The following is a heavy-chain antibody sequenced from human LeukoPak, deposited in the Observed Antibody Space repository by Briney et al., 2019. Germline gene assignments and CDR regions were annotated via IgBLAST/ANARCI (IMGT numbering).Heavy chain of an antibody. CDR3: ARDLSLPYSFGY. CDR2: ISGSGGST. D-gene: IGHD4-11*01. V-gene: IGHV3-23*01. Sequence: GGSLRLSCAASGFTFSSYAMSWVRQAPGKGLEWVSAISGSGGSTYYADSVKGRFTISRDNSKNTLYLQMNSLRAEDTAVYYCARDLSLPYSFGYWGQGTLVTVSS. J-gene: IGHJ4*02. CDR1: GFTFSSYA.